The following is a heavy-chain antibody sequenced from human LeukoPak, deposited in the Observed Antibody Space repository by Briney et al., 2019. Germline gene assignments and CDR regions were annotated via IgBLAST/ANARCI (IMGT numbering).Heavy chain of an antibody. D-gene: IGHD6-6*01. CDR1: GGSISSSSYY. J-gene: IGHJ5*02. CDR3: ARHWRIAARPGWFDL. V-gene: IGHV4-39*01. Sequence: SETLSLTCTVSGGSISSSSYYWGWIRQPPGKGLEWIGSIYYSGSTYYNPSLKSRVTISVDTSKNQFSPKLSSVTAADTAVYYCARHWRIAARPGWFDLWGQGTLVTVSS. CDR2: IYYSGST.